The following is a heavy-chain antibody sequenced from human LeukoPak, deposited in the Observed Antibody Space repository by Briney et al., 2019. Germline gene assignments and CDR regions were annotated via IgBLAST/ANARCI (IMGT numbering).Heavy chain of an antibody. CDR1: GFTFNSYA. CDR2: ISGSGGST. Sequence: GGSLRLSCAASGFTFNSYAMSWVRQAPGKGLEWVSAISGSGGSTYYADSVKGRLTISRDNSKNTLYLQMNSLRAEDTAVYYCAKETQYSSGWYVDYWGQGTLVTVSS. J-gene: IGHJ4*02. CDR3: AKETQYSSGWYVDY. D-gene: IGHD6-19*01. V-gene: IGHV3-23*01.